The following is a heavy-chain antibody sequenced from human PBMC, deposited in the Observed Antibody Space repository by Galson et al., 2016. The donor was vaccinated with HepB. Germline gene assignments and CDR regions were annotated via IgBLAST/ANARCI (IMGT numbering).Heavy chain of an antibody. CDR2: IYSGGGT. V-gene: IGHV3-53*01. CDR3: GTESYLKGHSRVVAAPSQP. J-gene: IGHJ5*02. D-gene: IGHD2-15*01. CDR1: WLTVSSNY. Sequence: SLRLSCAASWLTVSSNYMSWVRQAPGKGLEWVSVIYSGGGTYYADSVQGRFTISRDNSKNTVFLEMNSLRAEDTAVYYCGTESYLKGHSRVVAAPSQPWGRGTLVTVSS.